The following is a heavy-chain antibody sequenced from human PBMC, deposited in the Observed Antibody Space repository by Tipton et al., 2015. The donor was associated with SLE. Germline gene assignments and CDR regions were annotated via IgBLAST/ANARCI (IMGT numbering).Heavy chain of an antibody. CDR1: GFTLSNYW. J-gene: IGHJ4*02. Sequence: LSLTCAASGFTLSNYWVHWVRQVPGKGLAWVSCINSEETSTNYADSVRGRFTMSRDNAKNTVHLHMNSLRGEDTGVYYCARGSEYNLYWGQGTLVTVSS. D-gene: IGHD1-1*01. CDR3: ARGSEYNLY. CDR2: INSEETST. V-gene: IGHV3-74*01.